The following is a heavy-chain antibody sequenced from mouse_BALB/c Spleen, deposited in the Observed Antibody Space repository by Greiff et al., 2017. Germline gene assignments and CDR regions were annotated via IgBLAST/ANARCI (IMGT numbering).Heavy chain of an antibody. CDR1: GFSLSTSGMG. J-gene: IGHJ1*01. D-gene: IGHD1-2*01. Sequence: QVTLKESGPGILQPSQTLSLTCSFSGFSLSTSGMGVSWIRQPSGKGLEWLAHIYWDDDKRYNPSLKGRLTISKDTSRNQVFLKITSVDTADTATYYCARITTPNWYFDVRGAGTTVTVS. V-gene: IGHV8-12*01. CDR2: IYWDDDK. CDR3: ARITTPNWYFDV.